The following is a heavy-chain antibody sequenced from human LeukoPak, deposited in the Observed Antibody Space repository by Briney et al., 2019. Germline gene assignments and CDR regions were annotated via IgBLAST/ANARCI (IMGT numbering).Heavy chain of an antibody. Sequence: ASVKVSCKASGYTFTGYYMHWVRQAPGQGLEGMGWINPNSGGTNYAQKFQGRVTMTRDTSISTAYMELNTLRSDDTAVYYCARAQTRLAATPGGYWGQGTLVTVSS. V-gene: IGHV1-2*02. J-gene: IGHJ4*02. D-gene: IGHD2-15*01. CDR2: INPNSGGT. CDR1: GYTFTGYY. CDR3: ARAQTRLAATPGGY.